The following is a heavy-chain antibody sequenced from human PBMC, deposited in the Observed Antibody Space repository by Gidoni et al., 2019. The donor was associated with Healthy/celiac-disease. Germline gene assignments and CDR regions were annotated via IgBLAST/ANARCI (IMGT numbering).Heavy chain of an antibody. CDR2: ISSSSSTI. D-gene: IGHD3-3*01. Sequence: EVQLVESGGGLVQPGGSLRLSCAASGFTFSSYSMNWVRQAPGKGLEWVSYISSSSSTIYYADSVKGRFTISRDNAKNSLYLQMNSLRDEDTAVYYCARGVDDFWSGYPGDDYYYGMDVWGQGTTVTVSS. CDR1: GFTFSSYS. J-gene: IGHJ6*02. CDR3: ARGVDDFWSGYPGDDYYYGMDV. V-gene: IGHV3-48*02.